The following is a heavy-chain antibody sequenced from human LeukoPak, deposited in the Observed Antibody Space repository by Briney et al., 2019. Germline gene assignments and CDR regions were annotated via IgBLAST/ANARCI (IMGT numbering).Heavy chain of an antibody. CDR1: GFTFSSYA. J-gene: IGHJ6*02. CDR3: AKDPESYYYYYGMDV. CDR2: ISGSGGST. Sequence: GGSLRLSCAASGFTFSSYAMSWVRQAPGKGLEWVSAISGSGGSTYYADSVKGRFTISRDNSKNTLYLQMNGLRAEDTAVYYCAKDPESYYYYYGMDVWGQGTTVTVSS. V-gene: IGHV3-23*01.